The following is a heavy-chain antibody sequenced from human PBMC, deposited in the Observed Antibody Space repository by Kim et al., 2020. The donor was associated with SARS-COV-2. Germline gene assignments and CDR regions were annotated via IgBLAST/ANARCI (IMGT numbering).Heavy chain of an antibody. D-gene: IGHD6-13*01. CDR1: GFTFSTYG. J-gene: IGHJ6*02. CDR2: VLYDGSNT. CDR3: AKRGQTSAGPLVV. Sequence: GGSLRLSCAASGFTFSTYGMHWVRQAPGKGLEWVAVVLYDGSNTDYAESVRGRFTISKDKSNNTLYLQMNSLRPEDTAVYYCAKRGQTSAGPLVVWGQGTAVTVSS. V-gene: IGHV3-30*18.